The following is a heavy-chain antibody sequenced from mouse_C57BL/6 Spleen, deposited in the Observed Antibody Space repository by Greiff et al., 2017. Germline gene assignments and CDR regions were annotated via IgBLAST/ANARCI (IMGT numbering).Heavy chain of an antibody. J-gene: IGHJ4*01. CDR1: GYAFRSSW. D-gene: IGHD1-1*01. CDR2: IYPGDGDT. CDR3: AVITTVEDAMDY. Sequence: QVQLQQSGPELVKPGASVKISCKASGYAFRSSWMNWVKQRPGKGLEWIGRIYPGDGDTNYNGKFKGKATLTADKSSSTAYMQLSSLTSEDSAVYFCAVITTVEDAMDYWGQGTSVTVAS. V-gene: IGHV1-82*01.